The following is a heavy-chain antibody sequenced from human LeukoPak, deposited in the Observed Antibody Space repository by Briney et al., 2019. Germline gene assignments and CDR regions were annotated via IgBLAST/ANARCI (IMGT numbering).Heavy chain of an antibody. V-gene: IGHV3-48*04. CDR2: ISSSGSTI. CDR3: AREASSSSGLIDY. CDR1: GFTFSGSA. J-gene: IGHJ4*02. D-gene: IGHD6-6*01. Sequence: GGSLRLSCAASGFTFSGSAMHWVRQAPGKGLEWVSYISSSGSTIYYADSVKGRFTISRDNAKNSLYLQMNSLRAEDTAVYYCAREASSSSGLIDYWGQGTLVTVSS.